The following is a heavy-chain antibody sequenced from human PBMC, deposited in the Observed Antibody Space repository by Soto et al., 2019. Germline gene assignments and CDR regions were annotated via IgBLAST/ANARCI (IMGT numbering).Heavy chain of an antibody. CDR3: ARVGYCSSTSCYYHYYGMDV. D-gene: IGHD2-2*01. J-gene: IGHJ6*02. Sequence: GGSLRLSCAASGFTFSSYGMHWVRQAPGKGLEWVAVIWYDGSNKYYADSVKGRFTISRDNSKNTLDLQMNSLRAEDTAVYYCARVGYCSSTSCYYHYYGMDVWGQGTTVTVSS. CDR1: GFTFSSYG. CDR2: IWYDGSNK. V-gene: IGHV3-33*01.